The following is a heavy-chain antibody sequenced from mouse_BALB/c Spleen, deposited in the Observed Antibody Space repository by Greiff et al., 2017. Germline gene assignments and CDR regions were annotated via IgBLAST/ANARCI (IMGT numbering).Heavy chain of an antibody. D-gene: IGHD1-1*01. CDR2: ISTYYGDA. CDR1: GYTFTDYA. Sequence: VQLQQSGAELVRPGVSVKISCKGSGYTFTDYAKHWVKQSHAKSLEWIGVISTYYGDASYNQKFKGKATMTVDKSSSTAYMELARLTSEDSAIYYCARDYYGSSYFAYWGQGTLVTVSA. V-gene: IGHV1S137*01. J-gene: IGHJ3*01. CDR3: ARDYYGSSYFAY.